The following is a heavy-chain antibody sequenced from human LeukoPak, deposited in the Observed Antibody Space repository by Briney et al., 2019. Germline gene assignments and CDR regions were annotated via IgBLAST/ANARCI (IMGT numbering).Heavy chain of an antibody. CDR3: IRDRSPASYYGSGTFDY. CDR2: IRSKAYGGTT. J-gene: IGHJ4*02. CDR1: GFTFGDYA. V-gene: IGHV3-49*03. Sequence: GGSLRLSCTASGFTFGDYAMSWFRQAPGEGLEWVGFIRSKAYGGTTEYAASVKGRFTISRDDSKSIAYLQMNSLKTEDTAVYYCIRDRSPASYYGSGTFDYWGQGTLVTVSS. D-gene: IGHD3-10*01.